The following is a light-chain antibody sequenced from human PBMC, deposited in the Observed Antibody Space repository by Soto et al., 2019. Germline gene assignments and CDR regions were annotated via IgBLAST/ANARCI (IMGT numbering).Light chain of an antibody. J-gene: IGKJ1*01. CDR1: QSLLHSNGYNY. Sequence: DIVMTQSPLSLPVTPGEPASISCRSSQSLLHSNGYNYLDWYLQKPGQSPQLLIYLGSNLASGVPDMFSRSGSGTDLTLKISRVEAEDLVVYYSLKALQTPRTFGQGTKVEIK. CDR3: LKALQTPRT. V-gene: IGKV2-28*01. CDR2: LGS.